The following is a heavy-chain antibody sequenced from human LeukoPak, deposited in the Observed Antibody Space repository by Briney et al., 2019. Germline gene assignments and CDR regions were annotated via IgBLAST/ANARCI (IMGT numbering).Heavy chain of an antibody. Sequence: SETLSLTCAVYGGSFSGYYWSWIRQPPGKGLEWIGEINHSGSTNYNPSLKSRVTISVDTSKNQFSLKLSSVTAADTAVYYCASYCSSTSCYGGGLDYWGQGTLVTVSS. CDR1: GGSFSGYY. CDR2: INHSGST. V-gene: IGHV4-34*01. J-gene: IGHJ4*02. D-gene: IGHD2-2*01. CDR3: ASYCSSTSCYGGGLDY.